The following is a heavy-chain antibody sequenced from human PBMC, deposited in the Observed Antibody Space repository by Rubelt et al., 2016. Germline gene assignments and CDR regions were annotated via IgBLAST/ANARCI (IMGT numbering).Heavy chain of an antibody. CDR3: ARVRQLSDY. D-gene: IGHD6-6*01. CDR1: SFA. V-gene: IGHV7-4-1*02. J-gene: IGHJ4*02. CDR2: ITTNTGNP. Sequence: SFAINWVRQAPGQGLEWMGWITTNTGNPTYAQGFTGRFVFSLDTSVSTAYLQISSLKAEDTAVYYCARVRQLSDYWGQGTLVTVSS.